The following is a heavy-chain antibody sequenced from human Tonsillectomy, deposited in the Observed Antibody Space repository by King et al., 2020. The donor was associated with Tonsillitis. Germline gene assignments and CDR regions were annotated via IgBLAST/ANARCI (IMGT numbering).Heavy chain of an antibody. J-gene: IGHJ4*02. V-gene: IGHV3-23*04. CDR3: AKDRSPDHIGYSYGPFDY. CDR1: GFTFSNYA. Sequence: VQLVESGGGLVQPGGSLRLSCAASGFTFSNYAMSWVRQAPGKGLEWVSAISGSGGSTYYADSVKGRFTISRDNSKNTLYLQMNSLRAEDTAVYYCAKDRSPDHIGYSYGPFDYWGQGTLVTVSS. D-gene: IGHD5-18*01. CDR2: ISGSGGST.